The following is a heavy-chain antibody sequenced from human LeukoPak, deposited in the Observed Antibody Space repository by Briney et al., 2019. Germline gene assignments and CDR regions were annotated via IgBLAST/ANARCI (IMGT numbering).Heavy chain of an antibody. CDR3: AKLRGLSSSSENNWFDP. Sequence: PGGSLRLSCVASRFTFTSYGMSWVRQAPGKRLEWVSGISGSGDATYYADSVKGRFTISRDNSKNTLYLQMNSLRAEETAVYYCAKLRGLSSSSENNWFDPWGQGTLVTVSS. CDR2: ISGSGDAT. CDR1: RFTFTSYG. J-gene: IGHJ5*02. V-gene: IGHV3-23*01. D-gene: IGHD6-6*01.